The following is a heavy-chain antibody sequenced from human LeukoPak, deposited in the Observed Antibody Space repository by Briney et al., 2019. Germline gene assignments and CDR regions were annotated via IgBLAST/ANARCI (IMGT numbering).Heavy chain of an antibody. CDR2: IYYSGST. V-gene: IGHV4-59*01. Sequence: PSETLSLTCTVSRGSISSYYWSWIRQPPGKGLEWIGYIYYSGSTNYNPSLKSRVTISVDTSKNQFSLKLSSVTAADTAVYYCARLAVTTGHFDYWGQGTLVTVSS. CDR1: RGSISSYY. D-gene: IGHD4-17*01. J-gene: IGHJ4*02. CDR3: ARLAVTTGHFDY.